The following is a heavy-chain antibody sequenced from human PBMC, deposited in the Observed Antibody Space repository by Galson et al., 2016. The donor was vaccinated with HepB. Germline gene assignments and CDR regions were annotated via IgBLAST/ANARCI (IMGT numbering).Heavy chain of an antibody. V-gene: IGHV3-33*05. CDR1: GFTFNSFA. CDR3: ARAISGATTSKFYYFGFDV. CDR2: VSFGRGNK. Sequence: SLRLACAGTGFTFNSFAMHWVRQAPGKGLECVAGVSFGRGNKYSVYSVKGRFTVPRDTSKNTLYLQMTSPRAVDTAIYYCARAISGATTSKFYYFGFDVWGQGTAVTVSS. J-gene: IGHJ6*02. D-gene: IGHD1-1*01.